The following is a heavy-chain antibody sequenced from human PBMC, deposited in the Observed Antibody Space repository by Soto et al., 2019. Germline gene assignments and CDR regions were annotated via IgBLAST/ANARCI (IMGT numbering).Heavy chain of an antibody. CDR2: IYYSGST. Sequence: SETLSLACTVSGGSISRGDYYWSWIRQPPGKGLEWIGYIYYSGSTYYNPSLKSRVTISVDTSKNQFSLKLRSVTAADTAVYYCARVPQDSGDYSHYYFGYWGQGTLVTV. CDR3: ARVPQDSGDYSHYYFGY. CDR1: GGSISRGDYY. D-gene: IGHD4-17*01. V-gene: IGHV4-30-4*01. J-gene: IGHJ4*02.